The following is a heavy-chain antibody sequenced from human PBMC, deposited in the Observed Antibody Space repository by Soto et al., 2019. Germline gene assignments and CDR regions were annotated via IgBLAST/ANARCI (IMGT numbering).Heavy chain of an antibody. Sequence: LCRTWAFSDGSISTGAYSWSWIRQPPGNGLEWIGYIYHSGSTYYNPSLKSGVTISVDRAKNQLSLKLSSVTAADTAVYYCARDLTSYGLFDYWGQGTMVTVSS. CDR3: ARDLTSYGLFDY. J-gene: IGHJ4*02. D-gene: IGHD5-18*01. CDR2: IYHSGST. CDR1: DGSISTGAYS. V-gene: IGHV4-30-2*01.